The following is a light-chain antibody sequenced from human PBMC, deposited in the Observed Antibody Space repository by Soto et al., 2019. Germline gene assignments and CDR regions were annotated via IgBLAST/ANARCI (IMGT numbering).Light chain of an antibody. V-gene: IGKV3-15*01. CDR3: QQYSSWLWT. J-gene: IGKJ1*01. CDR1: QSVGTK. Sequence: IVMTQSPATLSVSPGERANLSCRASQSVGTKLAWYQQTPGQAPRLLIYGASNRATGVPARISGSVSGTEFTLTIASLQSEDFAIYYCQQYSSWLWTFG. CDR2: GAS.